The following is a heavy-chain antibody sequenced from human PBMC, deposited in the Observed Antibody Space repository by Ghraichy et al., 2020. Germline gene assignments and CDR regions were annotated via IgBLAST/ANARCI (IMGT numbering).Heavy chain of an antibody. Sequence: SGPTLVKPTQTLTLTCSLTGFSLSTNGMCVSWVRQPPGKALEWLALIDWDGDKYYSTSLKTRLTISKDTSRNQVVLTMTDMDPVDTGTYYCARIFRSPSLRNYYYVFGVWGQGTTVTVSS. CDR1: GFSLSTNGMC. CDR2: IDWDGDK. D-gene: IGHD6-13*01. V-gene: IGHV2-70*20. J-gene: IGHJ6*02. CDR3: ARIFRSPSLRNYYYVFGV.